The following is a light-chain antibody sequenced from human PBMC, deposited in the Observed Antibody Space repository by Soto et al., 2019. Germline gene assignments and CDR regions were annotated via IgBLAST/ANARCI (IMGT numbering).Light chain of an antibody. V-gene: IGKV3-11*02. CDR2: DAS. J-gene: IGKJ4*01. Sequence: EIVVTQSPATLSLSPGERATLSCRTSQSVGSYLAWYQKKPGKAPRLLIYDASNRATGIPARFSGSGSGRDFTLTISSLAPEDFAVDYCQQRITLPPLSFGGGTQVEIK. CDR1: QSVGSY. CDR3: QQRITLPPLS.